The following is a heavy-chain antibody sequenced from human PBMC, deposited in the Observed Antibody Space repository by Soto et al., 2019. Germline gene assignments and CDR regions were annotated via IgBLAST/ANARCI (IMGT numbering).Heavy chain of an antibody. D-gene: IGHD3-10*01. Sequence: QLQLQESGPGLVKPSETLSLTSTVSGRSISSTIHYLGWIRQPPGKGLEGVGSIYYTGSTSYYTQSLMGRLTVSVYTYKNLFSLTLCSVTAAGTAVYYCASEAMVRGAISWFDPWVQGTEVTVSS. V-gene: IGHV4-39*01. J-gene: IGHJ5*02. CDR2: IYYTGSTS. CDR1: GRSISSTIHY. CDR3: ASEAMVRGAISWFDP.